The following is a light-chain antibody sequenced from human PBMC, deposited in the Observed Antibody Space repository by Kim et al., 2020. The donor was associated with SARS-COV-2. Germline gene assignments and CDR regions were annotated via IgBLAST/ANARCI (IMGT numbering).Light chain of an antibody. V-gene: IGKV1-16*01. CDR3: QQYESYPRT. CDR2: AAS. J-gene: IGKJ1*01. CDR1: QAIKNS. Sequence: VSVGDTVTITCRASQAIKNSLDWFQQKPGTAPKSLIYAASSLQSGVPSRFSGSGSGTDFTLTITSLQPEDFATYYCQQYESYPRTFGQGTKVEIK.